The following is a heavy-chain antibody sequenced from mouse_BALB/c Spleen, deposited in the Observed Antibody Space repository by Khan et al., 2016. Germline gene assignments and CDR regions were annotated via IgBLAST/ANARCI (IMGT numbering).Heavy chain of an antibody. Sequence: QVQLQQSGTELVRPGVSVKISCKGAGYTFTDYALHWVRQSHAKSLEWIGGISTYYGDANYNQKFKGKATMTVDKSSSTAYMELARLTSEDSAIYYSARGGYHGVGYYCNYWGQGTPLTVSS. J-gene: IGHJ2*01. CDR3: ARGGYHGVGYYCNY. D-gene: IGHD2-3*01. CDR1: GYTFTDYA. V-gene: IGHV1S137*01. CDR2: ISTYYGDA.